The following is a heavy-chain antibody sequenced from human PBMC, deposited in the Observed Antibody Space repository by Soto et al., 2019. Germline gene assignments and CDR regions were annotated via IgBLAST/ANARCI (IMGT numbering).Heavy chain of an antibody. J-gene: IGHJ6*02. Sequence: XTLSLPCTVSGGSLSSSSYYWGWIRQPRGKGREWIGGIYYSGSTYYNPSLKSRVTISVDTSKNQFSLKLSSVNAAETAVYYCARRIQLRAYNYYGMAVWGQGTTVTVSS. CDR3: ARRIQLRAYNYYGMAV. D-gene: IGHD5-18*01. CDR1: GGSLSSSSYY. V-gene: IGHV4-39*01. CDR2: IYYSGST.